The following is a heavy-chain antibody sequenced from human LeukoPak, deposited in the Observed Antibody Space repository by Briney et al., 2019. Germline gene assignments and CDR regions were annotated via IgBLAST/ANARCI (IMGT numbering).Heavy chain of an antibody. J-gene: IGHJ3*02. CDR3: ARGFGGSCYGCSDAFDI. CDR1: GGSISSYY. D-gene: IGHD2-15*01. Sequence: SETLSLTCTVSGGSISSYYWSWIRQPPGKGLEWIGYIYYSGSTNYNPSLKSRVTISVDTSKNQFSLKLSSVTAADTAVYYCARGFGGSCYGCSDAFDIWGQGTMVTVSS. CDR2: IYYSGST. V-gene: IGHV4-59*01.